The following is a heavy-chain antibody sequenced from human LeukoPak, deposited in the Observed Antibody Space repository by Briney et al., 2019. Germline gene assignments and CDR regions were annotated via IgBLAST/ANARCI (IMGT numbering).Heavy chain of an antibody. Sequence: PGGSLRLSCAASGFTFSDHYMSWFRQAPGKGLEWVSYISNSGSLKYYADSVKGRFTISRDNAKNSLYLQMNSLRAEDTAVYYCARKAAADPDYWGQGTLVTVSS. D-gene: IGHD6-13*01. CDR2: ISNSGSLK. V-gene: IGHV3-11*04. CDR1: GFTFSDHY. CDR3: ARKAAADPDY. J-gene: IGHJ4*02.